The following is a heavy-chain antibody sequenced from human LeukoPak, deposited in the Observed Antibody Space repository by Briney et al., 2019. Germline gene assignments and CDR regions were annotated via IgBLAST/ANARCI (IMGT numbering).Heavy chain of an antibody. D-gene: IGHD5-12*01. Sequence: SETLSLTCAVSGYSISSGYYWGWIRQPPGKGLEWIGSICHSGSTYYNPSLKSRVTVSVDTSKNQFSLKLSSVTAADTAVYYCARAYSGYDSVFPRFDPWGQGTLVTVSS. CDR2: ICHSGST. CDR3: ARAYSGYDSVFPRFDP. J-gene: IGHJ5*02. CDR1: GYSISSGYY. V-gene: IGHV4-38-2*01.